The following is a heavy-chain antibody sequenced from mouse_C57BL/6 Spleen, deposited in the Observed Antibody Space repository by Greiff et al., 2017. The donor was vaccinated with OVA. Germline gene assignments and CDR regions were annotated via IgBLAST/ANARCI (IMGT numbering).Heavy chain of an antibody. CDR2: IHPNSGST. Sequence: VQLQQPGAELVKPGASVKLSCKASGYTFTSYWMHWVKQRPGQGLEWIGMIHPNSGSTNYNEKFKSKATLTVDKSSSTAYMQLSSLTSEDSAVYYCAKHYYGSSYDYAMDYWGQGTSVTVSS. J-gene: IGHJ4*01. V-gene: IGHV1-64*01. D-gene: IGHD1-1*01. CDR1: GYTFTSYW. CDR3: AKHYYGSSYDYAMDY.